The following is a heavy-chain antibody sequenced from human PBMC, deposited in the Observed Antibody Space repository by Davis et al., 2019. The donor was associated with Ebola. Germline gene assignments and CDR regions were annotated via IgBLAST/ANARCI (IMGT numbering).Heavy chain of an antibody. CDR3: ARYSSSSENHLDY. D-gene: IGHD6-6*01. J-gene: IGHJ4*02. CDR1: GGSISSGGYS. V-gene: IGHV4-30-4*07. Sequence: SETLSLTCAVSGGSISSGGYSWSWIRQPPGKRLEWTGFVYSSGSTYYNPSLESRLTMSVDTSKNQFSLKLRSVTAADTAVYYCARYSSSSENHLDYWGQGTLVTVSS. CDR2: VYSSGST.